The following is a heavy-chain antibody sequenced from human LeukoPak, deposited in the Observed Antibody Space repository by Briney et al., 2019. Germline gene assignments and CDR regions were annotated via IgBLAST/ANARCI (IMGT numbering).Heavy chain of an antibody. CDR3: ASGYYYYGSGSYYMDV. J-gene: IGHJ6*03. V-gene: IGHV4-59*01. CDR1: GGSISSYY. D-gene: IGHD3-10*01. CDR2: IYYSGST. Sequence: SETLSLTCTVSGGSISSYYWSWIRQPPGKGLEWIGYIYYSGSTNYNPSLKSRVTISVDTSKNQFSLKLSSVTAADTAVYYCASGYYYYGSGSYYMDVWGKGTTVTVSS.